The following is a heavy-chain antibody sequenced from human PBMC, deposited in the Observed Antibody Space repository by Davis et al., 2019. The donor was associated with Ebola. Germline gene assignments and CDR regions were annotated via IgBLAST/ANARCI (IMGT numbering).Heavy chain of an antibody. CDR2: ISSSSSTI. Sequence: GESLKISCAASGFTFSSYSMNWVRQAPGKGLEWVSYISSSSSTIYYADSVKGRFTISRDNAKNTLYLQMNSLRAEDTAVYYCARVDGDYYYGMDVWGQGTTVTVSS. D-gene: IGHD4-17*01. V-gene: IGHV3-48*01. CDR3: ARVDGDYYYGMDV. J-gene: IGHJ6*02. CDR1: GFTFSSYS.